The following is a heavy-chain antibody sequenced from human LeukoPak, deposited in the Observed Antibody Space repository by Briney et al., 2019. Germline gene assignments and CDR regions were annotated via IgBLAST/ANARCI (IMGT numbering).Heavy chain of an antibody. J-gene: IGHJ2*01. CDR2: IFHSGNS. CDR3: ARVTYVDDMLYQYFDL. D-gene: IGHD4-17*01. Sequence: SETLSLTCAVSSYSISSGSYWGWIRQSPGKGLEWVGSIFHSGNSYYNPSLKSRLTMSVDTSKNQFSLKLTSVTAADTALYYCARVTYVDDMLYQYFDLGGGGIRVTVSS. V-gene: IGHV4-38-2*01. CDR1: SYSISSGSY.